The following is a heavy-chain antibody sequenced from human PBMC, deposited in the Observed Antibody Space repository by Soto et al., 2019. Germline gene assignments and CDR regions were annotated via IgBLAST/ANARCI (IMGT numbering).Heavy chain of an antibody. D-gene: IGHD1-26*01. CDR2: IIPIFGTA. CDR1: GGTFSSYA. Sequence: ASVKVSCKASGGTFSSYAISWVRQAPGQGLEWMGGIIPIFGTANYAQKFQGRVTITADESTSTAYMELSSLRSEDTAVYYCARVPGTRRASYYFDYWGQGTLVTVSS. V-gene: IGHV1-69*13. J-gene: IGHJ4*02. CDR3: ARVPGTRRASYYFDY.